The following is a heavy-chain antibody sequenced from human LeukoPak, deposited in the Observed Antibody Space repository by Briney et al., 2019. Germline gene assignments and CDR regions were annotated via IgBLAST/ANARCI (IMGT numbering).Heavy chain of an antibody. V-gene: IGHV3-48*03. J-gene: IGHJ4*02. CDR3: AREIVSSVAGNFDY. CDR2: ISSSGDTR. D-gene: IGHD6-19*01. Sequence: GGSLRLSCAASGFTFSSYEMNWVRQAPGKGLEWVSYISSSGDTRTYADSVKGRLTISRDNAKRSLYLEMNSLRAEDTAVYYCAREIVSSVAGNFDYWGQGTQVTVSS. CDR1: GFTFSSYE.